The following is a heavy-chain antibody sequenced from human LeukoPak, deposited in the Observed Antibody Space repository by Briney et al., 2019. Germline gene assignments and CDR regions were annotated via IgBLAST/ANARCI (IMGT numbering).Heavy chain of an antibody. CDR2: ISGSGGST. CDR3: AKHLVVVTAIDYYYGMDV. CDR1: GFTFSSYA. D-gene: IGHD2-21*02. Sequence: GGSLRLSCAASGFTFSSYAMSWVRQAPGKGLEWVSAISGSGGSTYYADSVKGRFTISRDNSKNTLYLQMNSLRAEDTAVYYCAKHLVVVTAIDYYYGMDVRGQGTTVTVSS. V-gene: IGHV3-23*01. J-gene: IGHJ6*02.